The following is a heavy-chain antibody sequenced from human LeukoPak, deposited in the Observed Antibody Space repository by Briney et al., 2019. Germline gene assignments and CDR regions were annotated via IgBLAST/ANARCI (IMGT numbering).Heavy chain of an antibody. J-gene: IGHJ4*02. CDR3: ATDLSIAVAGDV. CDR2: FDPEDGET. V-gene: IGHV1-24*01. D-gene: IGHD6-19*01. CDR1: GYTLTELS. Sequence: ASVKVSCKVSGYTLTELSMHWVRQAPGKGLEWMGGFDPEDGETIYAQKFQGRVTVTEDTSTDTAYMELSSLRSEDTAVYYCATDLSIAVAGDVWGQGTLVTVSS.